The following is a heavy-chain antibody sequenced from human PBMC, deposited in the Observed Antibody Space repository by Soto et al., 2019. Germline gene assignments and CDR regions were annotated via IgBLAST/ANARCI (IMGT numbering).Heavy chain of an antibody. V-gene: IGHV3-30*03. J-gene: IGHJ4*02. CDR1: GFTVSTYG. CDR2: ISRDGGTK. Sequence: QVQLVESGGGVVQPGRSLSLSCAASGFTVSTYGMHWVRQAPGKGLEWVAVISRDGGTKDYADSVKGRFTISRDNSRNTLFLEMNSLRGDDMAVYYCTGGGASGYWGQGTLVTVSS. CDR3: TGGGASGY. D-gene: IGHD2-8*02.